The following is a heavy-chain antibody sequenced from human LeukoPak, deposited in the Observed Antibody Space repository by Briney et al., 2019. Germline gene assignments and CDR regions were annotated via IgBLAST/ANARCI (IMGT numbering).Heavy chain of an antibody. CDR1: GYTLTELS. V-gene: IGHV1-24*01. CDR2: FDPEDGET. Sequence: ASVKVSCKVSGYTLTELSMHWVRQAPGKGLEWMGGFDPEDGETIYAQKFQGRVTMTEDTSTDTAYMGLSSLRSEDTAVYYCATSLSYYDSSGYYGYWGQGTLVTVSS. J-gene: IGHJ4*02. CDR3: ATSLSYYDSSGYYGY. D-gene: IGHD3-22*01.